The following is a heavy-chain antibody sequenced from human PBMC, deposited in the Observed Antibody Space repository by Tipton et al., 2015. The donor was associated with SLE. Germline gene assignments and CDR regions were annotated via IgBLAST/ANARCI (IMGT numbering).Heavy chain of an antibody. J-gene: IGHJ5*02. Sequence: SLRLSCAASGFTFSSYWMHWVRQAPGKGLVWVSRINSDGSSTSYADSVKGRFTISRDNAKNTLYLQMNSLRAEDTAVYYCTRQPRGINWFDPWGQGTLVTVSS. CDR2: INSDGSST. CDR1: GFTFSSYW. V-gene: IGHV3-74*01. CDR3: TRQPRGINWFDP.